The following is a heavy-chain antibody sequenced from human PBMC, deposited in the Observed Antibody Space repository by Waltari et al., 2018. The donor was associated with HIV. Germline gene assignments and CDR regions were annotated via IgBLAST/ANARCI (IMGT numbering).Heavy chain of an antibody. CDR3: ARRHATEGVLDL. Sequence: EVQLLESGGGLVQPGGSLRLSCGASGFTFSNFWMHWVGQVPGKGPVWISRLNGDGTTNLYADSVKGRFTISRDNTRDALYLQMNSLRAEDTAVYYCARRHATEGVLDLWGRGTLVTVSS. V-gene: IGHV3-74*02. CDR1: GFTFSNFW. J-gene: IGHJ2*01. CDR2: LNGDGTTN. D-gene: IGHD3-10*01.